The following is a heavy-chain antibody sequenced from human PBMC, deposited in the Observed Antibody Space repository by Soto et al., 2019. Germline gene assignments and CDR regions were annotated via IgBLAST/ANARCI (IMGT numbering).Heavy chain of an antibody. J-gene: IGHJ4*02. V-gene: IGHV3-23*01. CDR2: FRTSGDGGTT. Sequence: GSLRLSCAASGFTFSSYSMSWVRQAPGKGLEWVSGFRTSGDGGTTYYADSVKGRFTISRDNSKDMLFLQMNSLRAEDTAIYYCAKKVNSGPGSQYFDYWGQGTLVTVSS. CDR3: AKKVNSGPGSQYFDY. CDR1: GFTFSSYS. D-gene: IGHD3-10*01.